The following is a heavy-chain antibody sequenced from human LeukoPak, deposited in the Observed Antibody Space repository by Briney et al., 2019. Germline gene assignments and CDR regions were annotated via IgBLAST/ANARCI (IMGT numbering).Heavy chain of an antibody. CDR3: ADRSGRGDY. CDR1: GFNFRSAW. CDR2: ISGSGGST. J-gene: IGHJ4*02. D-gene: IGHD2-15*01. V-gene: IGHV3-23*01. Sequence: GGSLRLSCTASGFNFRSAWMSWARQAPGKGLEWVSAISGSGGSTYYADSVKGRFTISRDNSKNTLYLQMNSLRAEDTAVYYCADRSGRGDYWGQGTLVTVSS.